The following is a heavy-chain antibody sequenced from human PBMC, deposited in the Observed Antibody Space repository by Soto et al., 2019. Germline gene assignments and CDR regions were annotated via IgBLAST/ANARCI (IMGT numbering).Heavy chain of an antibody. Sequence: ASVKVSCKASGYTFTSYGISWVRQAPGQGLEWMGWISAYNGNTNYAQKLQGRVTMTTDTSTSTAYMELRSLRSDDTAVYYCARVLNDFWSGENYYYYYGMDVWGQGATVTVSS. CDR3: ARVLNDFWSGENYYYYYGMDV. J-gene: IGHJ6*02. CDR2: ISAYNGNT. V-gene: IGHV1-18*01. D-gene: IGHD3-3*01. CDR1: GYTFTSYG.